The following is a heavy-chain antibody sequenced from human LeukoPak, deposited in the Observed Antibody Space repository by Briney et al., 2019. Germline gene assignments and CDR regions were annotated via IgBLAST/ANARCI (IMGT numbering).Heavy chain of an antibody. CDR3: AKGVYSGYGSKGINPYYYYYYMDV. D-gene: IGHD5-12*01. CDR2: ISGSGTDI. V-gene: IGHV3-11*04. Sequence: GGSLRLSCEASGFTFSDPYMSWIRQAPGKGLECLSYISGSGTDINYADSVRGRFTISRDNAKNSLYLQMNSLRAEDTAVYYCAKGVYSGYGSKGINPYYYYYYMDVWGKGTTVTISS. CDR1: GFTFSDPY. J-gene: IGHJ6*03.